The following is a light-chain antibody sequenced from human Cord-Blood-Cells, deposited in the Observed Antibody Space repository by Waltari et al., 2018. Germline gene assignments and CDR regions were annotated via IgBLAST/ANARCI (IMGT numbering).Light chain of an antibody. J-gene: IGKJ4*01. V-gene: IGKV1-39*01. Sequence: DIQMTQSPSSLSASVGDRATITCRASQSISSYLNWHQQKPGKAPKLLIYAASSLQSGVPSRFSGSGSGTDFTLTISSLQPEDFATYYCQQSYSTPLTFGGGTKVEIK. CDR3: QQSYSTPLT. CDR1: QSISSY. CDR2: AAS.